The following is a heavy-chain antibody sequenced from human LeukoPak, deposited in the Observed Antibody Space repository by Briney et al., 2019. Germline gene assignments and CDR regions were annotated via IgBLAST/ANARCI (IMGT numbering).Heavy chain of an antibody. CDR2: IYYSGST. V-gene: IGHV4-31*03. CDR1: GGSISSGGYY. D-gene: IGHD2-15*01. CDR3: ARGGPPTKLDIVVVVAATPVWFDP. Sequence: SQTLSLTCTVSGGSISSGGYYWSWIRQHPGKGLEWIGYIYYSGSTYYNPSLKSRVTISVDTSKNQFSLKLSSVTAADTAVYYCARGGPPTKLDIVVVVAATPVWFDPWGQGTLVTVSS. J-gene: IGHJ5*02.